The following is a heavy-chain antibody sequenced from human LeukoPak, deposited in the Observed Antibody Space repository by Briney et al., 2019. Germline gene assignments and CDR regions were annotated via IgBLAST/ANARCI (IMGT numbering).Heavy chain of an antibody. J-gene: IGHJ4*02. CDR1: GGSISSSSYY. CDR2: IYYSGST. D-gene: IGHD2-15*01. CDR3: ARHSRDPRSGPSFAY. Sequence: SETLSLTCTVSGGSISSSSYYWGWIRQPPGKGLEWIGSIYYSGSTYYNPSLKSRVTISVDTSKNQFSLKLSSVTAADTTMYYCARHSRDPRSGPSFAYRGQGTLVTVSS. V-gene: IGHV4-39*01.